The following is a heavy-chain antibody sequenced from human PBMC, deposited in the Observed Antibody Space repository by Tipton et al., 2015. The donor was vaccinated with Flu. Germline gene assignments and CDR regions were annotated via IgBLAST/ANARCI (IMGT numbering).Heavy chain of an antibody. CDR2: IKQDGSEK. J-gene: IGHJ4*02. Sequence: VQLVQSGGGLVQPGGSLRLSCVASGFSISSHWMSWVRQAPGKGPQWVANIKQDGSEKYFVDSVKGRFTISRDNDKNSVYLQMNSLRGEDTAIYYCARGFGVDFWSQGTLVSVSS. CDR3: ARGFGVDF. CDR1: GFSISSHW. V-gene: IGHV3-7*04. D-gene: IGHD3-3*01.